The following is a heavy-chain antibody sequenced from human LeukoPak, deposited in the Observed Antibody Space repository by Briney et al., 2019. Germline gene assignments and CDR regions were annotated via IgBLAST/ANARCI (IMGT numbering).Heavy chain of an antibody. CDR2: ISSSSSTI. Sequence: PGGSLRLSCAASGFTFSDYSMNWVRQAPGKGLGWVSYISSSSSTIYCADSVKGRFTISRDNAKNSLFLQMNSLRDEDSAVYYCARAFGFGNQGASRFDPWGQGTLVTVSS. CDR1: GFTFSDYS. V-gene: IGHV3-48*02. J-gene: IGHJ5*02. D-gene: IGHD3-3*01. CDR3: ARAFGFGNQGASRFDP.